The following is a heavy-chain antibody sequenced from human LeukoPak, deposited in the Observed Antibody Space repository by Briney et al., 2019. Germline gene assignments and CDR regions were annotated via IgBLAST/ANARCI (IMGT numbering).Heavy chain of an antibody. D-gene: IGHD5-12*01. CDR3: ARQAVLGVATTDYYYMDV. J-gene: IGHJ6*03. CDR1: GFTFSSYS. V-gene: IGHV3-21*01. CDR2: ISSSSSYI. Sequence: GGSLRLSCAAPGFTFSSYSMNWVRQAPGKGLEWVSSISSSSSYIYYADSVKGRFTISRDNAKNSLYLQMNSLRAEDTAVYYCARQAVLGVATTDYYYMDVWGKGTTVTVSS.